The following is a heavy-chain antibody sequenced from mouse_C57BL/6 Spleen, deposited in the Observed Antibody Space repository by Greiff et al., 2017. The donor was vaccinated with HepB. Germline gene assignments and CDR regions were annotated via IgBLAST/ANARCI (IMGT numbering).Heavy chain of an antibody. J-gene: IGHJ3*01. Sequence: VQLQQPGTELVKPGASVKLSCKASGYTFTSYWMHWVKQRPGQGLEWIGNINPSNGCTNYNEKFKSKATLTVDKSSSTAYMQLSSLTSENSAVYYCEREGCGGYSAFAYWGQGTLVTVSA. CDR3: EREGCGGYSAFAY. CDR1: GYTFTSYW. V-gene: IGHV1-53*01. CDR2: INPSNGCT. D-gene: IGHD1-1*02.